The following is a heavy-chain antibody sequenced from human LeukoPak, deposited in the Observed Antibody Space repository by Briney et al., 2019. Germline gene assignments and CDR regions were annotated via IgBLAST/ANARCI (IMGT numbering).Heavy chain of an antibody. CDR3: ARAADPLLWFGQIAFDY. V-gene: IGHV1-18*01. D-gene: IGHD3-10*01. Sequence: ASVKVSCKASGYTFTSYGISWVRQAPGQGLEWMGWISAYNGNTNYAQRLQGRVTMTTDTSTSTAYMELRSLRSDDTAVYYCARAADPLLWFGQIAFDYWGQGTLVTVSS. CDR2: ISAYNGNT. J-gene: IGHJ4*02. CDR1: GYTFTSYG.